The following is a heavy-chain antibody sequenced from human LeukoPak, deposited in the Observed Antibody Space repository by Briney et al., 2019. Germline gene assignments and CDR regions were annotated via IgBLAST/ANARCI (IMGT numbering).Heavy chain of an antibody. D-gene: IGHD5-18*01. CDR3: ARQWGYTSGYTYYFYYMDV. Sequence: SETLSLTCSLSGGSISSGSYCWGWIRQPPGKGLEWIGTICYSGTAYYNPSLKSRVTISVDTSKNPFSLKLSSVTAADTAVYSCARQWGYTSGYTYYFYYMDVWGKGTTVTVSS. CDR1: GGSISSGSYC. V-gene: IGHV4-39*01. CDR2: ICYSGTA. J-gene: IGHJ6*03.